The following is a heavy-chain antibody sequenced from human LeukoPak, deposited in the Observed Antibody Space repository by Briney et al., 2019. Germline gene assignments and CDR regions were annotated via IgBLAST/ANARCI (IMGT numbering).Heavy chain of an antibody. CDR3: ARDSYYYDSSGYQH. V-gene: IGHV4-59*01. D-gene: IGHD3-22*01. CDR2: IYYSGST. Sequence: SETLSLTCSVSGGSISSYYWSWSRQPPGKGLEWIGDIYYSGSTNYNPSLKSRVTISVDTSKNQFSLKLSSVTAADTALYYCARDSYYYDSSGYQHWGQGTLVTVSS. J-gene: IGHJ1*01. CDR1: GGSISSYY.